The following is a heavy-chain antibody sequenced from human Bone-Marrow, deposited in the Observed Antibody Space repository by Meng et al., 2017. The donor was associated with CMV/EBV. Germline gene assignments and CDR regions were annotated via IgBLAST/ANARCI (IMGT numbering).Heavy chain of an antibody. D-gene: IGHD3-22*01. CDR2: ISRSGTTI. CDR3: ARGPPYYVIYYGMDV. V-gene: IGHV3-11*04. J-gene: IGHJ6*02. Sequence: GGSLKISCAASGFTFSDYYMSWIRQAPGKGLEWVAYISRSGTTIYYRDSVKGRFTISRDNAKNSLYLQMNSLRAEDTAVYYCARGPPYYVIYYGMDVWGQGTTVTVSS. CDR1: GFTFSDYY.